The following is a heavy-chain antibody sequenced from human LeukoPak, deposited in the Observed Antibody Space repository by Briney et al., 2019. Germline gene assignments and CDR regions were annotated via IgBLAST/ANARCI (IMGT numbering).Heavy chain of an antibody. J-gene: IGHJ1*01. CDR3: ASISYGDYEH. Sequence: GGSLRLSCAASGFTFSSYGMTWVRQAPGKGLEWMANIRQDGSEKKYVDSVKGRFTISRDNAKNALYLQMNSLRAADTAVYYCASISYGDYEHWGQGTLVTVSS. CDR1: GFTFSSYG. CDR2: IRQDGSEK. V-gene: IGHV3-7*05. D-gene: IGHD4-17*01.